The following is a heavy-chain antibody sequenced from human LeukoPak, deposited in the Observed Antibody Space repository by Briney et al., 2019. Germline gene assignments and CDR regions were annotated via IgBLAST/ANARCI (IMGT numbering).Heavy chain of an antibody. D-gene: IGHD3-9*01. CDR1: GYTFTSYD. Sequence: ASVKVSCKASGYTFTSYDINWVRQATGQGLEWMGWMNPNSGNTGYAQKFQGRVTMTTDTSTSTAYMELRSLRSDDTAVYYCARFVKLRYFDWLPELDYWGQGTLVTVSS. V-gene: IGHV1-8*01. CDR3: ARFVKLRYFDWLPELDY. J-gene: IGHJ4*02. CDR2: MNPNSGNT.